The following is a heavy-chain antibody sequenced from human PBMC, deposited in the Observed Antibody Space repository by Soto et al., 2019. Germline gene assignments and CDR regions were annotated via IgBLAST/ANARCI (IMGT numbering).Heavy chain of an antibody. J-gene: IGHJ6*02. Sequence: QMQLVQSGPEVKKPGTSVKVSCKASGRTFTSSAVQWVRQARGQRLEWIGWIVVGSGNTNYAQKFQERVTITRDMSTSTAYMELSSLRSEDTAVYYCAADAPMVYVGYYYGMDVWGQGTTVTVSS. D-gene: IGHD2-8*01. CDR2: IVVGSGNT. CDR3: AADAPMVYVGYYYGMDV. V-gene: IGHV1-58*01. CDR1: GRTFTSSA.